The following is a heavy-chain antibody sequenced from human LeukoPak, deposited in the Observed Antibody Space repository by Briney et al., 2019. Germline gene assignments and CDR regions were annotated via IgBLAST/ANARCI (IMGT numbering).Heavy chain of an antibody. V-gene: IGHV4-31*03. D-gene: IGHD4-17*01. CDR3: ARDPRNGDYLGGWFDP. CDR2: IYYSGST. Sequence: PSQTLSLTCTVSGGSISSGGYYWSWIRQHPGKGLEWIGYIYYSGSTYYNPSLKSRVTISVDTSKNQFSLKLSSVTAADTAVYYCARDPRNGDYLGGWFDPWGQGTLVTVSS. CDR1: GGSISSGGYY. J-gene: IGHJ5*02.